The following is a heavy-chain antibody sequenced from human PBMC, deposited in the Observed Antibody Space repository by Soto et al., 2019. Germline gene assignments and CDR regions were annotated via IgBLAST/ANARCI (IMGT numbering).Heavy chain of an antibody. D-gene: IGHD6-13*01. CDR3: ATGIAAAGTSVGPLGPYYYGMDV. J-gene: IGHJ6*02. Sequence: GASVKVSCKASGSTFTGYYMHWVRPAPGQGLEWMGWINPNSGGTNYAQKFQGWVTMTRDTSISTAYMELSRLRSDDTAVYYCATGIAAAGTSVGPLGPYYYGMDVWGQGTTVTVSS. CDR1: GSTFTGYY. V-gene: IGHV1-2*04. CDR2: INPNSGGT.